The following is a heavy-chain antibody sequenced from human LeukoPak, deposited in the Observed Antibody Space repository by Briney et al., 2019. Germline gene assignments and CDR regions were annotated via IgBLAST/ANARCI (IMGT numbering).Heavy chain of an antibody. CDR1: GFTFANCA. J-gene: IGHJ4*02. D-gene: IGHD3-10*01. CDR3: AKSLPGSGSYDY. V-gene: IGHV3-23*01. Sequence: PGGSLRLSCAASGFTFANCAMNWVRQAPGKGLEWVSTISSSGGSTYYADSVKGRFTFSRDNSKNTLYLQMNNLRAEDTAIYYCAKSLPGSGSYDYWGQGTLVTVSS. CDR2: ISSSGGST.